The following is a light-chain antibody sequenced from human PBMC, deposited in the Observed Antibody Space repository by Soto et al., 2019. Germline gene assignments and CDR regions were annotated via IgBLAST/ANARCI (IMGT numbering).Light chain of an antibody. V-gene: IGKV1-39*01. CDR3: QQSYANPCT. CDR2: AAF. CDR1: QSIRSY. Sequence: DIHMTQSASSLSASVGYRFTITCRASQSIRSYLNWYQQKPGKAPKLLIYAAFSLQSGVPSRFSGSGSATDFTLTISSLQPEDFETYFCQQSYANPCTFGQGTRLEIK. J-gene: IGKJ5*01.